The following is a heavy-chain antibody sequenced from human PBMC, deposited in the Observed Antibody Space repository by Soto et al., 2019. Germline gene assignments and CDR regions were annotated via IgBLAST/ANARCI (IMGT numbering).Heavy chain of an antibody. CDR1: GFTFDDYA. CDR2: ISWNSGSI. J-gene: IGHJ4*02. V-gene: IGHV3-9*01. D-gene: IGHD4-17*01. CDR3: AKDLGDYGGN. Sequence: GGSLRLSCAASGFTFDDYAMHWVRQAPGKGLEWVSGISWNSGSIGYADSVKGRFTISRDNAKNSLYLQMNSLRAEDTALYYCAKDLGDYGGNWGQGTLVTVSS.